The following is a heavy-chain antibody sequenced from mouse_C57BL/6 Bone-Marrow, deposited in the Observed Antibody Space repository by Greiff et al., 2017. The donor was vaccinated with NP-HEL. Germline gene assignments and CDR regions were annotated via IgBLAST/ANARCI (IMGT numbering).Heavy chain of an antibody. CDR2: SRNKANDYTT. J-gene: IGHJ4*01. Sequence: EVQLVESGGGLVQSGRSLRLSCATSGFTFSDFYMEWVRQAPGKGLEWIAASRNKANDYTTEYSASVKGRFIVSRDTSQSILYLQMNALRAEDTAIYYCARDANRLGMDYWGQGTSVTVSS. V-gene: IGHV7-1*01. CDR3: ARDANRLGMDY. D-gene: IGHD3-3*01. CDR1: GFTFSDFY.